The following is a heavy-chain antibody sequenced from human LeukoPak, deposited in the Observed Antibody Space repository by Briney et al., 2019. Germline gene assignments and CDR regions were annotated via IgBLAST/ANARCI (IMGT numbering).Heavy chain of an antibody. Sequence: GGSLRLSCAASGFTFSDYWMNWIRQAPGKGLEWVARIMKDGDEKYYVESIKGRFTISRDNAKNALYLQMNGLRAEDTGVYYCARGHLDPWGQGTLVTVSS. J-gene: IGHJ5*02. CDR1: GFTFSDYW. V-gene: IGHV3-7*01. CDR2: IMKDGDEK. CDR3: ARGHLDP.